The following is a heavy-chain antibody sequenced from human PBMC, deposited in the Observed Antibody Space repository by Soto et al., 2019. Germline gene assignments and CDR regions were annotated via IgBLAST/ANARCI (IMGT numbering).Heavy chain of an antibody. Sequence: QVQLVESGGGVVQPGRSLRLSCAASGFMFSNHGMHWVRQAPGKGLEWVAVIWSDGNNSYYADSVKGRFTISRDNSKNTVNLQMNSLRAEDTAVYYCVSGDTWNDEASDYWGQGTLVTVSS. CDR3: VSGDTWNDEASDY. V-gene: IGHV3-33*01. CDR2: IWSDGNNS. J-gene: IGHJ4*02. D-gene: IGHD1-1*01. CDR1: GFMFSNHG.